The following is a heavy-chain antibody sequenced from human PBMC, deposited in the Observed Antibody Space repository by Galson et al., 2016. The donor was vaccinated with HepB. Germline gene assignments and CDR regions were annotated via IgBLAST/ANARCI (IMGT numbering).Heavy chain of an antibody. CDR3: ARRHGATKSRRFFDR. Sequence: SVKVSCKASGNTFMNSYIHWVRQAPGQGLEWMGISNPSGSSTTNTQKFQGRVTLTRDTSTSAVYMELRSLRSEDTAVYYCARRHGATKSRRFFDRWGQGTVVTVSS. V-gene: IGHV1-46*01. D-gene: IGHD1-26*01. J-gene: IGHJ4*02. CDR2: SNPSGSST. CDR1: GNTFMNSY.